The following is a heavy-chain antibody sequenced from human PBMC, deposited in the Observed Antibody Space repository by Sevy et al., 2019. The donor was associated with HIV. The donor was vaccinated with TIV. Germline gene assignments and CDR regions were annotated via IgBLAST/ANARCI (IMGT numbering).Heavy chain of an antibody. Sequence: GGSLRLSCAASGFTFSSYSMNWVRQAPGKGLEWVSSISSSSSYIYYANSVKGRFTISRDNAKNSLYLQMNSLRAEDTAVYDCARVSDTAMAPEYFQHWGQGTLVTVSS. CDR3: ARVSDTAMAPEYFQH. CDR1: GFTFSSYS. V-gene: IGHV3-21*01. CDR2: ISSSSSYI. J-gene: IGHJ1*01. D-gene: IGHD5-18*01.